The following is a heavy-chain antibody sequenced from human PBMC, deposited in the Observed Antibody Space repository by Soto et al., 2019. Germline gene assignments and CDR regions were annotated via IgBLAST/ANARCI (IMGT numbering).Heavy chain of an antibody. CDR2: ISGSGGST. Sequence: PWWSLRLSCSASVFTFSSYAMSWFRQAPGKGLEWVSAISGSGGSTYYADSVKGRFTISRDNSKNTLYLQMNSLRAEDTAVYYCAKGAAVPGGFFDYWGQGTLVTVSS. CDR1: VFTFSSYA. V-gene: IGHV3-23*01. D-gene: IGHD1-1*01. J-gene: IGHJ4*02. CDR3: AKGAAVPGGFFDY.